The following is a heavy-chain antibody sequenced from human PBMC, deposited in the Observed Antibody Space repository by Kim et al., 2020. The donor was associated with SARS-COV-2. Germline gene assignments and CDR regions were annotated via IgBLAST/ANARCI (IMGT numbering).Heavy chain of an antibody. Sequence: GGSLRLSCAASGFTFSSYAMHWVRQAPGKGLEWVAVISYDGSNKYYADSVKGRFTISRDNSKNTLYLQMNSLRAEDTAVYYCARAYRYCSGGSCVDYWG. V-gene: IGHV3-30-3*01. J-gene: IGHJ4*01. CDR1: GFTFSSYA. CDR3: ARAYRYCSGGSCVDY. D-gene: IGHD2-15*01. CDR2: ISYDGSNK.